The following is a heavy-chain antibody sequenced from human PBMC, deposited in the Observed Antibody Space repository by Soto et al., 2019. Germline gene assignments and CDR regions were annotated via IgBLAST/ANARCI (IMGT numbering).Heavy chain of an antibody. V-gene: IGHV4-61*01. D-gene: IGHD3-22*01. CDR1: GASVSSGSHY. CDR3: ARERVSTVVVGSRFDP. J-gene: IGHJ5*02. Sequence: SETLSLTCSVSGASVSSGSHYWNWIRQPPKKGLEWVGYIHGSGSTNYNPSLRGRASISVDTSQNQISLQLSSVTAADTAVYFCARERVSTVVVGSRFDPWGQGTLVTVS. CDR2: IHGSGST.